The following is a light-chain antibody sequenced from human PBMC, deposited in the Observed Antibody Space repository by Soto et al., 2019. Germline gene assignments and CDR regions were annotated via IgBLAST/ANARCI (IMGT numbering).Light chain of an antibody. CDR1: QSVLYSSNNKNY. J-gene: IGKJ4*01. CDR2: WAS. CDR3: QQYYSTPFT. V-gene: IGKV4-1*01. Sequence: DIVMTQSPDSLAVSLGERATINCKSSQSVLYSSNNKNYLAWYQQKPGQPPKLLIYWASTRESGVPDRFSGSGSGTDFTPTISSLQAEDVAVYYCQQYYSTPFTFGGGTKVEIK.